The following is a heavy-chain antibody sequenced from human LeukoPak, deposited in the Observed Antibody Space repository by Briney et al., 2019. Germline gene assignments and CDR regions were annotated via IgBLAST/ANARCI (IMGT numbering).Heavy chain of an antibody. J-gene: IGHJ4*02. CDR2: IYTSGST. Sequence: PSQTLSLTCTVSGGSISSGSYYWSWIRQPAGKGLEWIGRIYTSGSTNYNPSLKSRVTISVDTSKNQFSLKLSSVTAADTAVYYCARTGGGVVIPDYWGQGTLVTVSS. V-gene: IGHV4-61*02. D-gene: IGHD3-3*01. CDR3: ARTGGGVVIPDY. CDR1: GGSISSGSYY.